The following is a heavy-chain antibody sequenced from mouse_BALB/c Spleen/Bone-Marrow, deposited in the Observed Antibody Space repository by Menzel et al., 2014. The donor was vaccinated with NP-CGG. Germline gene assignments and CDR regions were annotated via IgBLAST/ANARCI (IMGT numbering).Heavy chain of an antibody. CDR2: IDPANGNT. D-gene: IGHD1-1*01. J-gene: IGHJ3*01. CDR3: ASYYYGSSTFAY. CDR1: GFNIKDTY. V-gene: IGHV14-3*02. Sequence: EVKVVESGAELVKPGASVKLSCTASGFNIKDTYMHWVKQRPEQGLEWIGRIDPANGNTKYDPKFQGKATITAHTSSNTAYLQLSSLTSEDTAVYYCASYYYGSSTFAYWGQGTLVTVSA.